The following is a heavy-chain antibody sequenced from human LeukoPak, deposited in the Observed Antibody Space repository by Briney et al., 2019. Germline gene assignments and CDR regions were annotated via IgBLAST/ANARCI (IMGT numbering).Heavy chain of an antibody. J-gene: IGHJ4*02. CDR3: ASDRRDLVVPEGVLDS. V-gene: IGHV3-30-3*01. Sequence: GGSLRLSCAASGFTFNTYPMYWVRQAPGKGLEWVALISYDGSNKYYADSVKGRFTISRDNSKNTLYLQMNSLRAEDTAVYYCASDRRDLVVPEGVLDSWGQGALVTVS. CDR1: GFTFNTYP. D-gene: IGHD2-2*01. CDR2: ISYDGSNK.